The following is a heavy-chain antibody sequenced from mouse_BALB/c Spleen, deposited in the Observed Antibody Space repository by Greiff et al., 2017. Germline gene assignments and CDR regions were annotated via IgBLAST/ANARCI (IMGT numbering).Heavy chain of an antibody. CDR1: GFSLSTSG. CDR2: IWGDGST. J-gene: IGHJ3*01. Sequence: QVQLKESGPGILQPSQTLSLTCSFSGFSLSTSGMGVSWIRQPSGKGLEWLGMIWGDGSTDYNSALKSRLSISKDNSKSQVFLKMNSLQTDDTARYYCASYDYEFAYWGQGTLVTVSA. V-gene: IGHV2-6-7*01. D-gene: IGHD2-4*01. CDR3: ASYDYEFAY.